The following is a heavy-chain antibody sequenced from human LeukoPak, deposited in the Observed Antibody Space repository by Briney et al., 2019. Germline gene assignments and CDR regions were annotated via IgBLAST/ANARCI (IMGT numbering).Heavy chain of an antibody. Sequence: GGSLRLSCAAAGFSFDSFAMHWVRQAPGKGLEWVAVVSNNDAYNKYYADSVKGRFTISRDNSRNTLYLQMNSLRLEDTALYYCARDFSGASRIDFWGQGALVSVSS. CDR3: ARDFSGASRIDF. D-gene: IGHD4/OR15-4a*01. CDR2: VSNNDAYNK. V-gene: IGHV3-30-3*01. CDR1: GFSFDSFA. J-gene: IGHJ4*02.